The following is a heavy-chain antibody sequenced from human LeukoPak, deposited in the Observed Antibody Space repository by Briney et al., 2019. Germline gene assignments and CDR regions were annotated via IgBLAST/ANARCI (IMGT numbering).Heavy chain of an antibody. V-gene: IGHV1-2*02. Sequence: GASVKVSCKASGDTFIGYYMHWVRQAPGQGLEWMGWINPESGDRNNAQKFQGRVTMTRDTSISTAYMELSRLRPDDTAAYYCATYDSSGYYNPNAFDIWGQGTMVTVSS. D-gene: IGHD3-22*01. CDR1: GDTFIGYY. J-gene: IGHJ3*02. CDR2: INPESGDR. CDR3: ATYDSSGYYNPNAFDI.